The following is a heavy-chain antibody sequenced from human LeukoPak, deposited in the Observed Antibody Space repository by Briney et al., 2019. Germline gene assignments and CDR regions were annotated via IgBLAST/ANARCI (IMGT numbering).Heavy chain of an antibody. D-gene: IGHD4-17*01. CDR3: ARGYAPGLRNPHYDF. Sequence: GGSLRLSCAASGFTVSSNYMSWVRQAPGKGLEWVSLIYSGGSTYYADSVKGRFTISRDNSKNTLFLQMNSLRAEDTAVYYCARGYAPGLRNPHYDFWGQGTLVTVSS. J-gene: IGHJ4*02. V-gene: IGHV3-53*01. CDR1: GFTVSSNY. CDR2: IYSGGST.